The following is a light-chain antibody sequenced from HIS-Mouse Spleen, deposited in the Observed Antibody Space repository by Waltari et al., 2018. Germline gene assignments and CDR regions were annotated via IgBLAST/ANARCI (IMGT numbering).Light chain of an antibody. J-gene: IGKJ1*01. Sequence: DIQMTQSPSTLSASVGDRVTITCRASQRISSWLAWYQQKPGKAPKLLIYKASSLESGVPSRFSGSGSGTEFTLTISSLQPDEFATYYCEQYNSYSSTFGQGTKVEIK. CDR1: QRISSW. V-gene: IGKV1-5*03. CDR2: KAS. CDR3: EQYNSYSST.